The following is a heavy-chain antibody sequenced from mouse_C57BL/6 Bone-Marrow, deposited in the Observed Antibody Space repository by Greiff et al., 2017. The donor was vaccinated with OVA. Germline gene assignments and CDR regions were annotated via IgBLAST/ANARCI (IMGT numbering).Heavy chain of an antibody. CDR1: GYTFTDYY. J-gene: IGHJ4*01. D-gene: IGHD2-4*01. CDR2: INPNNGGT. V-gene: IGHV1-26*01. Sequence: EVQLQQSGPELVKPGASVKISCKASGYTFTDYYMNWVKQSHGKSLEWIGDINPNNGGTSYNQKFKGKATLTVDKSSSTAYMELRSLTSEDSAVYYCARSYDYVYAMDYWGQGTSVTVSS. CDR3: ARSYDYVYAMDY.